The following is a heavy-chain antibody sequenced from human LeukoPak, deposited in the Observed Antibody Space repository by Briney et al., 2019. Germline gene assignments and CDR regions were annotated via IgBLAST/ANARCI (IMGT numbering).Heavy chain of an antibody. J-gene: IGHJ4*02. CDR3: ARHNHGAKSYLDY. CDR1: GYSFAYSW. CDR2: IYPGDSDT. V-gene: IGHV5-51*01. Sequence: GESLKISCKGSGYSFAYSWIDWARQMPGRGLEWMGTIYPGDSDTRYSPSFQGQVTISADKSISTAYLQWSSLKASDTAMYYCARHNHGAKSYLDYWGQGTLVTVSS. D-gene: IGHD1-14*01.